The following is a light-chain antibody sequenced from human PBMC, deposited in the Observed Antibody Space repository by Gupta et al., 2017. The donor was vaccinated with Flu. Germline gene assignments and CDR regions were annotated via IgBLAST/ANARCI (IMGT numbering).Light chain of an antibody. V-gene: IGKV1-6*01. CDR3: QQHDNFPRT. CDR2: GAS. Sequence: AIQMTQSPSSLSASVGDRVTITCRASQDIRNDLGWYQQKPGKAPRLLMFGASSLQSGVPSRFSGSGSGTDFTLTISSLQPEEFATYYCQQHDNFPRTFGQGTKVEIK. CDR1: QDIRND. J-gene: IGKJ1*01.